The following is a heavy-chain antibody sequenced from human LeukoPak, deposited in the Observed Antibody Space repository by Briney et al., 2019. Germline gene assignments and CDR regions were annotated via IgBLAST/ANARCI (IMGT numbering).Heavy chain of an antibody. Sequence: GGSLRLSCAASGFTSSNYAMSWVRQAPGKGLEWVSGVSGSGHSTVYADSVKGRFTISRDNSKSMMFLQMNSLGAEDTAVYYCAKDLLHGSGSYSWGVFDYWGQGILVTVSS. CDR1: GFTSSNYA. J-gene: IGHJ4*02. CDR2: VSGSGHST. V-gene: IGHV3-23*01. CDR3: AKDLLHGSGSYSWGVFDY. D-gene: IGHD3-10*01.